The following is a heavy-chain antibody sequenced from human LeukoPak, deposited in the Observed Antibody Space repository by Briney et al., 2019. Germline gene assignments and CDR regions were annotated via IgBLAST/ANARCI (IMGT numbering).Heavy chain of an antibody. CDR2: ISGGGGTI. D-gene: IGHD6-25*01. J-gene: IGHJ4*02. V-gene: IGHV3-23*01. CDR3: TKRPFSGYFDY. Sequence: GGSLRLSCAASGFSVNTYAMFWIRQAPGKGLEWVSGISGGGGTIYYADSVKGRFTISRDSSKNTLYLQMNSLRAEDTAVYYCTKRPFSGYFDYWGQGTLVTVSS. CDR1: GFSVNTYA.